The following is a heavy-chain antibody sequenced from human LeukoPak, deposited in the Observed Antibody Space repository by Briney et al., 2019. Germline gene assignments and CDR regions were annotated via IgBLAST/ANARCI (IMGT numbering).Heavy chain of an antibody. CDR2: ISSSSSTI. Sequence: PGGSLRLSCAASGFTFSSYSMNWVRQAPGKGLEWVSYISSSSSTIYYADSVKGRLTTSRDNAKNSLFLQMNSLRAEDTAVYYCARTSKEVYGSGSYAFDIWGQGTMVTVSS. CDR1: GFTFSSYS. J-gene: IGHJ3*02. V-gene: IGHV3-48*04. D-gene: IGHD3-10*01. CDR3: ARTSKEVYGSGSYAFDI.